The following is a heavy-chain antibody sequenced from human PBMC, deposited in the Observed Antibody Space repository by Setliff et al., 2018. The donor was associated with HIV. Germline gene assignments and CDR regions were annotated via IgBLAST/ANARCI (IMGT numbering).Heavy chain of an antibody. Sequence: PGGSLRLSCAASGFTFDRFWMHWVRQAPGKGLVWVSRVNRDGSSTTYADSVKDRFTISRDNAKNSLYLQMNSLRAEDTAVYYCARDLGYYDTRRIDYWGQGTLVTVSS. CDR3: ARDLGYYDTRRIDY. J-gene: IGHJ4*02. V-gene: IGHV3-74*01. CDR1: GFTFDRFW. D-gene: IGHD3-22*01. CDR2: VNRDGSST.